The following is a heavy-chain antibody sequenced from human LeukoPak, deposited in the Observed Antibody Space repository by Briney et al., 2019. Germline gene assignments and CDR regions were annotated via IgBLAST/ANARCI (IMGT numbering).Heavy chain of an antibody. D-gene: IGHD3-10*01. V-gene: IGHV4-4*02. Sequence: PSGTPSLTCAVSGGSISSSNWWSWVRQPPGKGLEWIGEIYHSGSTNYNPSLKSRVTISVDKSKNQFSLKLSSVTAADTAVCYCARDPSNYYGSGTPGTLDGYWDQGTLVTVSS. CDR2: IYHSGST. CDR1: GGSISSSNW. J-gene: IGHJ4*02. CDR3: ARDPSNYYGSGTPGTLDGY.